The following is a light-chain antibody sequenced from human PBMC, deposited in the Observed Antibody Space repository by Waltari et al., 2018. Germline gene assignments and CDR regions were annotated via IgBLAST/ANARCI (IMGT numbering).Light chain of an antibody. Sequence: QSVLTQPPSASGTPGQRVTISCSGSSSNIGRNIVNWYQQLPGTAPKLLIYSNNQRPSGVPDRFSGSKSGTSASLAISGLQSEDEADYYCAAWDDSLNGRVFGGGTKLTVL. CDR3: AAWDDSLNGRV. CDR2: SNN. CDR1: SSNIGRNI. V-gene: IGLV1-44*01. J-gene: IGLJ3*02.